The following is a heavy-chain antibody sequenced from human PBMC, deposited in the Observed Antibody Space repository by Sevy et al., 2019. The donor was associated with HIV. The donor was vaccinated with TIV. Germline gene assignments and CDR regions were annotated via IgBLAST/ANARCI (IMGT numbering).Heavy chain of an antibody. CDR3: TRDHSKDV. CDR2: INNDGTIT. CDR1: GFTFSNYW. Sequence: GGSLRLSCGASGFTFSNYWMHWVRQVPGKGLVWVSRINNDGTITTYADSVKGRFTISRDNAKNTLFLQKNSLRAEDTAVYYCTRDHSKDVWGLGTTVTVSS. D-gene: IGHD6-13*01. V-gene: IGHV3-74*03. J-gene: IGHJ6*02.